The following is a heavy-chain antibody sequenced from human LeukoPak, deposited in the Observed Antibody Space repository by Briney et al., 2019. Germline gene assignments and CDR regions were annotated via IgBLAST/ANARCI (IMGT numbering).Heavy chain of an antibody. J-gene: IGHJ6*02. CDR2: IYSGGST. CDR1: GFTVSSNY. Sequence: GGSLRLSCAASGFTVSSNYMSWVRQAPGKGLEWVSVIYSGGSTYYADSVKGRFTISRDNSKNTLYLQMNSLRAEDTAVYYCARGGCISCYPGYYYGMDVWGQGTTVTVSS. V-gene: IGHV3-53*01. CDR3: ARGGCISCYPGYYYGMDV. D-gene: IGHD2-2*01.